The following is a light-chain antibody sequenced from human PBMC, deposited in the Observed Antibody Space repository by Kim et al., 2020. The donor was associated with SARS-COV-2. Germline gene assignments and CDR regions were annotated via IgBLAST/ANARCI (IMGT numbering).Light chain of an antibody. V-gene: IGLV2-11*01. CDR2: DVS. CDR1: SSDVGGYNY. CDR3: CSYAGSYRV. J-gene: IGLJ1*01. Sequence: PGQSGTSSCTGTSSDVGGYNYVSWYQQHPGKAPKLMIYDVSKRPSGVPDRFSGSKSGNTASLTISGLQAEDEAEYYCCSYAGSYRVFGTGTQLTVL.